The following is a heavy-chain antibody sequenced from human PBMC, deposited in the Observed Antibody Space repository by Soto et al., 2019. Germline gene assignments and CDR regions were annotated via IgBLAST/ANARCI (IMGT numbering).Heavy chain of an antibody. J-gene: IGHJ4*02. CDR2: INSDGSST. CDR1: GFTFSSYW. V-gene: IGHV3-74*01. CDR3: AIDEAAQYYFDY. Sequence: EVQLVESGGGLVQPGGSLRLSCAASGFTFSSYWMHWVRQAPGKGLVWVSRINSDGSSTSYADSVKGRFTISRDNAKNTLYLQMNILRAEDTAVYYCAIDEAAQYYFDYWGQGTLVTVSS. D-gene: IGHD6-13*01.